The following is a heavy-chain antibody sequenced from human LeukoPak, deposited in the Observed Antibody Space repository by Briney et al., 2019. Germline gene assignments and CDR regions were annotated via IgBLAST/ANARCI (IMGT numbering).Heavy chain of an antibody. V-gene: IGHV4-34*01. D-gene: IGHD5-18*01. CDR3: ARARFRVRGYGYSH. J-gene: IGHJ4*02. CDR1: GGSFSGYY. CDR2: INHSGST. Sequence: KTSETLSLTCAVYGGSFSGYYWSWIRQPPGKGLEWIGEINHSGSTNYNPSLKSRVTISVDTSKNQFSLKLSSVTAADTAVYYCARARFRVRGYGYSHWGQGTLVTVSS.